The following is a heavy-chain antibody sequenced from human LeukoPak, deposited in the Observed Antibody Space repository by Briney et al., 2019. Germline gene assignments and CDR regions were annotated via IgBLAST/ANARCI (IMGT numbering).Heavy chain of an antibody. CDR1: EFSFSNFG. CDR2: ISSSGSTT. D-gene: IGHD1-7*01. J-gene: IGHJ4*02. Sequence: PGGSLRLSCAVSEFSFSNFGLSGVRQSPGKGLEWLSAISSSGSTTYYADSVKGRFTISRDNSKNTLYLQMNSLRAEDTAVYYCAEKKNFYFDYWGQGTLVTVSS. V-gene: IGHV3-23*01. CDR3: AEKKNFYFDY.